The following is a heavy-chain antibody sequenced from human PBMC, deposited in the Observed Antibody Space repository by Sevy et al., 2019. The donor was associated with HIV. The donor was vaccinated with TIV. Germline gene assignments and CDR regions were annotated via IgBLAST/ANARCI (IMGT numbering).Heavy chain of an antibody. CDR1: GGSLSNYG. CDR3: ASVRPCGGDCYFFDS. CDR2: IIPRPGIA. Sequence: ASVKVSCMASGGSLSNYGMNWVRQAPGQGLEWMGGIIPRPGIANYAQKVQDRVTITADESTSTVHMEVRGLRFEDTGVYYCASVRPCGGDCYFFDSWGQGTLVTVSS. D-gene: IGHD2-21*02. V-gene: IGHV1-69*10. J-gene: IGHJ4*02.